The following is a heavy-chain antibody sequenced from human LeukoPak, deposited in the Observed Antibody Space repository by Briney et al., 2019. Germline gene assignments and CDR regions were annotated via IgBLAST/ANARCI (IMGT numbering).Heavy chain of an antibody. CDR2: IFYSGRT. CDR1: GGSISSYY. CDR3: ARHYYGYGAFDI. D-gene: IGHD3-10*01. V-gene: IGHV4-59*08. J-gene: IGHJ3*02. Sequence: SETLSLTCTVSGGSISSYYWSWIRQPPGKGPEWIGYIFYSGRTNYNPSLKSRVTILVDTSKTQFSLKLSSVTAADTAVYYCARHYYGYGAFDIWGQGTMVTVSS.